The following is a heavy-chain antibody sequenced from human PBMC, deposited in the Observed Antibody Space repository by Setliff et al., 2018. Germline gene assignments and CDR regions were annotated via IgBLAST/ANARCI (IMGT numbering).Heavy chain of an antibody. J-gene: IGHJ4*02. Sequence: HPGGSLRLSCTASGFTFGDYAMSWVRQAPGKGLEWVAVIWYDGSNKYYADSVKGRFTISRDNSKNTLYLQMNSLRAEDTAVYYCARDLKFFGVGPLHIDYWGQGTLVTVSS. CDR3: ARDLKFFGVGPLHIDY. CDR2: IWYDGSNK. CDR1: GFTFGDYA. D-gene: IGHD3-3*01. V-gene: IGHV3-30*04.